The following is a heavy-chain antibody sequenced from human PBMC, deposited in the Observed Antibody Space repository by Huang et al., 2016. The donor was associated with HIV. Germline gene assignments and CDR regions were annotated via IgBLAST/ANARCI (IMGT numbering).Heavy chain of an antibody. CDR2: MLPMLWRA. Sequence: QVHLVQSGAEVKKPGSSVRVSCTASGGSFKISGISWVRQAPGQGLEWLGGMLPMLWRANYAKKMSDRVTMTARECTTTVYMDLTSLRPEDTAVYYCASGASYEIWTPYYSGWHYSMDVWGEGTTVTVSS. D-gene: IGHD3-9*01. V-gene: IGHV1-69*13. CDR3: ASGASYEIWTPYYSGWHYSMDV. J-gene: IGHJ6*03. CDR1: GGSFKISG.